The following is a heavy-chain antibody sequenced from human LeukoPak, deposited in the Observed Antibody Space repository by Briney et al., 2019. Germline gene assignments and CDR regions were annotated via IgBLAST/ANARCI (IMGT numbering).Heavy chain of an antibody. CDR2: IYYSGST. J-gene: IGHJ6*02. CDR1: GGSISSGGYY. CDR3: ARTDYGDYYYYYGMDV. V-gene: IGHV4-31*03. D-gene: IGHD4-17*01. Sequence: SQTLSLTCTVSGGSISSGGYYWSWIRQHPGKGLEWIVYIYYSGSTYYNPSLKSRVTISVDTSKNQFSLKLSSVTAADTAVYYCARTDYGDYYYYYGMDVWGQGTTVTVSS.